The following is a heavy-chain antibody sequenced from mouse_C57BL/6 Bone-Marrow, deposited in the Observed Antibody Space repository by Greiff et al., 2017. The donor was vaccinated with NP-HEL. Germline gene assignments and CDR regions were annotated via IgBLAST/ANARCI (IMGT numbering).Heavy chain of an antibody. Sequence: EVQGVESGGGLVQSGRSLRLSCATSGFTFSDFYMEWVRQAPGKGLEWIAASRNKANDYTTEYSASVKGRFIVSRDTSQSILYLQMNALRAEDTAIYYCARDAEGNYVYAMDYWGQGTSVTVSS. CDR2: SRNKANDYTT. J-gene: IGHJ4*01. CDR1: GFTFSDFY. CDR3: ARDAEGNYVYAMDY. V-gene: IGHV7-1*01. D-gene: IGHD2-1*01.